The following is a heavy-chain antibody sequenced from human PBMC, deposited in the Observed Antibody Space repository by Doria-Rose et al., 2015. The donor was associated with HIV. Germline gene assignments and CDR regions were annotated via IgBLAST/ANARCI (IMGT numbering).Heavy chain of an antibody. Sequence: VQLVQSGGGLVQPGRSLRLSCVGSGFSFESYAMHWVRLAPGKGLEWVAGISWDSGAKGNADSVEGRFTIPRDNAKKSVYLEMRSLRPEDTAFYYCAKAPTIGPKYYFYMDVWGKGTSVTVSS. V-gene: IGHV3-9*01. J-gene: IGHJ6*03. D-gene: IGHD2-2*01. CDR2: ISWDSGAK. CDR3: AKAPTIGPKYYFYMDV. CDR1: GFSFESYA.